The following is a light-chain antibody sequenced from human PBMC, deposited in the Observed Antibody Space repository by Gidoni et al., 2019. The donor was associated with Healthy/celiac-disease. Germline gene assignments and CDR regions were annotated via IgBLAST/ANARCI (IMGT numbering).Light chain of an antibody. CDR3: QQSYSTPRIT. CDR2: AAS. V-gene: IGKV1-39*01. CDR1: QSISSY. J-gene: IGKJ5*01. Sequence: DIQMTQSPSSLSASVGDRVTITCRASQSISSYLNWYQQKPGKAPKLLIYAASSLQSGVPSRFSGSGSGTDFTLTISSLQPEDFENYYCQQSYSTPRITFGQGKRLEIK.